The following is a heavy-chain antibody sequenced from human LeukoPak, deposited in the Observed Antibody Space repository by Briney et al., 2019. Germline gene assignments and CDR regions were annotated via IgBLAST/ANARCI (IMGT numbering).Heavy chain of an antibody. CDR3: AKIPRYYYDSSGYCDY. Sequence: GGSLRLSCAASGFTVSSNYMSWVRQAPGKGLEWVSAISGSGGSTYYADSVKGRFTISRDNSKNTLYLQMNSLRAEDTAVYYCAKIPRYYYDSSGYCDYWGQGTLVTVSS. J-gene: IGHJ4*02. V-gene: IGHV3-23*01. CDR1: GFTVSSNY. D-gene: IGHD3-22*01. CDR2: ISGSGGST.